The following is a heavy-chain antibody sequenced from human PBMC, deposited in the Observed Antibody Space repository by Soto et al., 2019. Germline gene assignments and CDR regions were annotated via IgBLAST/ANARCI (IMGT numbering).Heavy chain of an antibody. CDR3: ARDRRYSSSWEYNWFDP. CDR1: GGSISSYY. J-gene: IGHJ5*02. CDR2: IYYSGST. D-gene: IGHD6-13*01. V-gene: IGHV4-59*01. Sequence: PSETLSLTCTVSGGSISSYYWSWIRQPPGKGLEWIGYIYYSGSTNYNPSLKSRVTISVDTSKNQFSLKLSSVTAADTAVYYCARDRRYSSSWEYNWFDPWGQGTLVTVSS.